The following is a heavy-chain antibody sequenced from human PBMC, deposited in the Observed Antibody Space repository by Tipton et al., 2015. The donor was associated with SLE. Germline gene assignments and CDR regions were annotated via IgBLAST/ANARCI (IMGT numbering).Heavy chain of an antibody. D-gene: IGHD3-16*01. V-gene: IGHV3-23*01. CDR2: IGDSGTKI. J-gene: IGHJ4*02. CDR1: GFTFSNYG. Sequence: SLRLSCAASGFTFSNYGMTWVRQASGKGLEWVSLIGDSGTKIYYADSVKGRFTISRDNSKNTLYLQMNSLRAEDTAVYYCAKTRLAGGIDYWGQGTLVTVSS. CDR3: AKTRLAGGIDY.